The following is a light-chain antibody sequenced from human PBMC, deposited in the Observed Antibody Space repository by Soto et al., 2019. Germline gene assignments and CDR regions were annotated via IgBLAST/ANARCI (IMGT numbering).Light chain of an antibody. Sequence: IVMTQSPATLSVSPGERATLSCRASQSIGSTLAWYQQKPGQAPRLLIYDASTRANGIPVRFSGSGSGTEFTLTINSLQSEYFTVYYCQQYNNWPFAFGPGTKVDIK. J-gene: IGKJ3*01. CDR3: QQYNNWPFA. V-gene: IGKV3-15*01. CDR2: DAS. CDR1: QSIGST.